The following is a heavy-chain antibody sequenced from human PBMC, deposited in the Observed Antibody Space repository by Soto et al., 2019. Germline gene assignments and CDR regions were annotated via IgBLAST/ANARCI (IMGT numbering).Heavy chain of an antibody. CDR3: ASTTVTVETYYYYYGMDV. Sequence: QVQLVESGGGVVQPGRSLRLSCAASGFTFSSYAMHWVRQAPGKGLEWVAVISYDGGNKYYADSVKGRFTISRDNSKNTLYLQMNSLRAEDTAVYYCASTTVTVETYYYYYGMDVWGQGTTVTVSS. V-gene: IGHV3-30-3*01. D-gene: IGHD4-17*01. J-gene: IGHJ6*02. CDR2: ISYDGGNK. CDR1: GFTFSSYA.